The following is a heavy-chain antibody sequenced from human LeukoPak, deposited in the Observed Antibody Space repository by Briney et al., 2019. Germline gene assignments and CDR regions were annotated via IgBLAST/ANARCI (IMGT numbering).Heavy chain of an antibody. Sequence: GASVKVSCKASGYTFTGYYMHWVRQAPGQGLEWMGWINPNSGGTNYAQKFQGRVTMTRDTSISTAYMELSRLRSDDTAVYYCARVPSYYYDNSGWGIDYWGQGTLVTVSS. CDR2: INPNSGGT. CDR1: GYTFTGYY. J-gene: IGHJ4*02. V-gene: IGHV1-2*02. CDR3: ARVPSYYYDNSGWGIDY. D-gene: IGHD3-22*01.